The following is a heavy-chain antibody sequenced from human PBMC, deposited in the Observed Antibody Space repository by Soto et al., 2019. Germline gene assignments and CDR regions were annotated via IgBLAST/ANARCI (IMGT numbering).Heavy chain of an antibody. V-gene: IGHV1-46*01. CDR1: GYSFTDHY. D-gene: IGHD2-8*01. CDR3: ARDQHGHFDFDF. CDR2: INPAGGST. Sequence: QVQLVQSGPELKRPGASVKLSCKASGYSFTDHYIHWVRQAPGQGLEWMGIINPAGGSTNYARKFQDRLTITRDSSTTTVYMELRSLRSDDPAVIYCARDQHGHFDFDFWGQGTLVTVSS. J-gene: IGHJ4*02.